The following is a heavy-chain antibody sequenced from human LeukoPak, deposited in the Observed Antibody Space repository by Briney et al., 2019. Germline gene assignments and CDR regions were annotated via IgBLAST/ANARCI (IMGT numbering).Heavy chain of an antibody. J-gene: IGHJ3*02. D-gene: IGHD2-2*03. V-gene: IGHV6-1*01. CDR1: GDSVSSNSAA. CDR3: ARHGYCTTTRCPPGTAFGFDI. Sequence: SQTLSLTCAVCGDSVSSNSAAWNWIRQSPSRGLEWLGRTYCRSKWYNDYSVSGKIRITINPDTSNNQYSLQLNFAPPEDTAVPSCARHGYCTTTRCPPGTAFGFDIWGRGTTVTVSS. CDR2: TYCRSKWYN.